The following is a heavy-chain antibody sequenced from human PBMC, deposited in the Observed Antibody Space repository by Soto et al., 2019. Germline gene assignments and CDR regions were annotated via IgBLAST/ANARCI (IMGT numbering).Heavy chain of an antibody. CDR2: INHSGST. D-gene: IGHD3-10*01. Sequence: SETLSLTCAVYGGSFSGYYWSWIRQPPGKGLEWIGEINHSGSTNYNPSLKSRVTISVDTSKNQFSLKLSSVTAADTAVYYCARGVVRGVIIMYNWFDPWGQGTLVTVSS. CDR3: ARGVVRGVIIMYNWFDP. CDR1: GGSFSGYY. V-gene: IGHV4-34*01. J-gene: IGHJ5*02.